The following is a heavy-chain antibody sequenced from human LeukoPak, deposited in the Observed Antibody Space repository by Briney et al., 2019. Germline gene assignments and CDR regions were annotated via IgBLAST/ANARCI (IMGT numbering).Heavy chain of an antibody. CDR3: ARVGGGIAVAGTSAENFDY. CDR1: GGSFSGYY. V-gene: IGHV4-34*01. CDR2: INHSGST. J-gene: IGHJ4*02. D-gene: IGHD6-19*01. Sequence: PSETLSLTCAVYGGSFSGYYWSWIRQPPGKGLEWIGEINHSGSTNYNPSLKSRVTISVDTSKNQFSLKLSSVTAADTAVYYCARVGGGIAVAGTSAENFDYWGQGTLVTVSS.